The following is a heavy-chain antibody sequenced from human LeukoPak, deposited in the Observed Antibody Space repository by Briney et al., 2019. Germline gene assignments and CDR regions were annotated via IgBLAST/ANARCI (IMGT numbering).Heavy chain of an antibody. V-gene: IGHV3-11*04. CDR3: ARRGYYDSSGYDY. D-gene: IGHD3-22*01. CDR1: GFSFSDYY. Sequence: TGGSLRLSCAASGFSFSDYYMTWIRQAPGMGLEWISYISRSGITIKYADSVKGRFTISRDNAKNSVYLQMNSLRAEDTAIYYCARRGYYDSSGYDYWGQGTLVTVSS. J-gene: IGHJ4*02. CDR2: ISRSGITI.